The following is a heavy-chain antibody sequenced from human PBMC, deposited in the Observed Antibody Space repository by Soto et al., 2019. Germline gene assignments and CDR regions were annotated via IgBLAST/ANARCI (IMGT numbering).Heavy chain of an antibody. Sequence: GGSLRLSCAASGFTFDDYAMHWVRQAPGKGLEWVSGISWNSGSIGYADSVKGRFTISRDNAKNSLYLQMNSLRAEDTALYYCAKDTQLGILESLAYFDLWGRGTLVTVSS. CDR3: AKDTQLGILESLAYFDL. J-gene: IGHJ2*01. CDR2: ISWNSGSI. CDR1: GFTFDDYA. V-gene: IGHV3-9*01. D-gene: IGHD7-27*01.